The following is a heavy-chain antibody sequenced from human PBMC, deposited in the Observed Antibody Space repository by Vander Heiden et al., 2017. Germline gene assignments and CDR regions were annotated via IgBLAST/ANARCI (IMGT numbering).Heavy chain of an antibody. CDR2: ISSSSSYM. J-gene: IGHJ3*01. CDR1: GFTFSSYR. Sequence: QLVESGGGLVKPGGSLRLSCAASGFTFSSYRMNWLRQPPGKGLEWVSSISSSSSYMYYADSVKGRFTFSRDNAKNSLYLQMNSLRAEDTAVYYCARGPRYSYGRNDAFDFWGQGTMVTVSS. CDR3: ARGPRYSYGRNDAFDF. D-gene: IGHD5-18*01. V-gene: IGHV3-21*01.